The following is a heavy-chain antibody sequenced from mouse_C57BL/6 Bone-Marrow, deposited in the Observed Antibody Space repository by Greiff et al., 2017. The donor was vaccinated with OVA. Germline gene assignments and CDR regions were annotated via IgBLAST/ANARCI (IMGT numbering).Heavy chain of an antibody. V-gene: IGHV1-81*01. CDR3: ARVVLRYYFDY. CDR2: IYPRSGNT. CDR1: GYTFTSYG. J-gene: IGHJ2*01. Sequence: VQLVESGAELARPGASVKLSCKASGYTFTSYGISWVKQRTGQGLEWIGEIYPRSGNTYYNEKFKGKATLTADKSSSTAYMELRSLTSEDSAVYFCARVVLRYYFDYWGQGTTLTVSS. D-gene: IGHD1-1*01.